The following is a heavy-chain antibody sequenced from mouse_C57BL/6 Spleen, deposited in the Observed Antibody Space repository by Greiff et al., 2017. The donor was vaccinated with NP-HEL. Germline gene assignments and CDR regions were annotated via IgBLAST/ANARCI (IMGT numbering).Heavy chain of an antibody. Sequence: EVQGVESGGGLVKPGGSLKLSCAASGFTFSDYGMHWVRQAPEKGLEWVAYISSGSSTIYYADTVKGRFTISRDNAKNTLFLLMTSLRSEDTAMYYCARGTVVASYYAMDYWGQGTSVTVSS. J-gene: IGHJ4*01. CDR1: GFTFSDYG. CDR3: ARGTVVASYYAMDY. V-gene: IGHV5-17*01. CDR2: ISSGSSTI. D-gene: IGHD1-1*01.